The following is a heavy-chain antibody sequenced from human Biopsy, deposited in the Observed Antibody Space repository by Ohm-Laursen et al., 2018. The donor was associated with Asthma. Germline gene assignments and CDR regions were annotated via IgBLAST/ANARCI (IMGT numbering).Heavy chain of an antibody. V-gene: IGHV1-69*13. CDR3: ARKAGSCISRTCYSLDF. CDR2: INSVFGTT. D-gene: IGHD2-2*01. CDR1: GHTFISYA. Sequence: LVKVSCNASGHTFISYAMHWVRQAPGQRLEWMGGINSVFGTTTYPQKFQDRVTITADDSTSTVYMELSSLRSEDTAVYYCARKAGSCISRTCYSLDFWGQGTRVTVSS. J-gene: IGHJ4*02.